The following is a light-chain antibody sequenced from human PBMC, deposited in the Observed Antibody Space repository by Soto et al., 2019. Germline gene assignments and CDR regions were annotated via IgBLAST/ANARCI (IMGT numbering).Light chain of an antibody. CDR2: DSN. CDR1: RSNIGNNY. Sequence: QSVLTQPPSVSAAPGQRVTISCSGSRSNIGNNYVSWYQQLPGTAPTLLIYDSNNRPSGIPDRFSCSKSGTSATLGITGLQAGDEADYYCGTWDSSLSAVVFGGGTKLTVL. V-gene: IGLV1-51*01. J-gene: IGLJ2*01. CDR3: GTWDSSLSAVV.